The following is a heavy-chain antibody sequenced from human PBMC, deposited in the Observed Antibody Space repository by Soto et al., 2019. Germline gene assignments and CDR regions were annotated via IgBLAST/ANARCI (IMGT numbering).Heavy chain of an antibody. CDR3: ARAYCYGSYWFFDL. V-gene: IGHV1-18*04. Sequence: QVQLVQSGAEVRKPGASVKVSCTASGYTFTNYGITWVRQAPGQGIEWMGWISVNNGKINYAQKVQGRVTMTTDTSTSTAYMELWRLSYDDTAVYYCARAYCYGSYWFFDLWGRGTLVTVSS. CDR1: GYTFTNYG. CDR2: ISVNNGKI. J-gene: IGHJ2*01. D-gene: IGHD5-18*01.